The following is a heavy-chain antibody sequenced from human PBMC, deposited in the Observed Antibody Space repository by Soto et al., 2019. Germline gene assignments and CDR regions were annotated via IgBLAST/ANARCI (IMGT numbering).Heavy chain of an antibody. CDR1: GGSISSSSYY. J-gene: IGHJ3*02. CDR3: ARILGAKDAFDI. V-gene: IGHV4-39*01. CDR2: IYYSGST. Sequence: QLQLQESGPGLVKPSETLSLTCTVSGGSISSSSYYWGWIRQPPGKGLEWIGSIYYSGSTYYNPSLKSRVTISVDTSKNQFSLKLSSVTAADTAVYYCARILGAKDAFDIWGQGTMVTVSS.